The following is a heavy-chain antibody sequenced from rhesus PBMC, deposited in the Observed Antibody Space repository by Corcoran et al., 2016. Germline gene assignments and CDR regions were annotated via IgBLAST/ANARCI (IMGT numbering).Heavy chain of an antibody. CDR3: ARRDSYRGFDY. D-gene: IGHD5-12*01. CDR1: GLSLSTSGMR. V-gene: IGHV2S2*01. Sequence: QVTLKESGPALVKPTQTLPLTCTFSGLSLSTSGMRVSWIRQPPGKALEWLARIDWDDDKYYNTALKNRLPNSKDTSKTQVVLTMTNMDPEDTATYYCARRDSYRGFDYWGQGVLVTVSS. CDR2: IDWDDDK. J-gene: IGHJ4*01.